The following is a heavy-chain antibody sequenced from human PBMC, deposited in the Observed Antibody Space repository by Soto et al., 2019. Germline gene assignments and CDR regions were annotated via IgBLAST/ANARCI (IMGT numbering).Heavy chain of an antibody. CDR2: ISDSATTM. CDR1: GFSLSGYY. D-gene: IGHD3-3*01. CDR3: ARDTAFISSGLFSP. V-gene: IGHV3-11*01. Sequence: GFLRLSCAAAGFSLSGYYMSWIRQAPGKGLEWISHISDSATTMYYADSVKGRFTISRDNARKSLFLQMNSLRAEDTAGYYCARDTAFISSGLFSPWGQGTLVTVSS. J-gene: IGHJ5*02.